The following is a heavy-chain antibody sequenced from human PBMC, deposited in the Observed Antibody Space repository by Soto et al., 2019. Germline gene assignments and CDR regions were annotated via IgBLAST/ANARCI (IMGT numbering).Heavy chain of an antibody. D-gene: IGHD1-7*01. Sequence: QVQLVQSGAEVKKPGASVRVSCKASGYSFTGYYVHWVRLAPGQGLEWMGWINPNRGGTTHEQKFQGQVTMTRDTSISTAYMELTRLTSNDTAVYCCAREAGTIGSYYYGMDVWGQGTTVTVS. CDR1: GYSFTGYY. V-gene: IGHV1-2*02. J-gene: IGHJ6*02. CDR2: INPNRGGT. CDR3: AREAGTIGSYYYGMDV.